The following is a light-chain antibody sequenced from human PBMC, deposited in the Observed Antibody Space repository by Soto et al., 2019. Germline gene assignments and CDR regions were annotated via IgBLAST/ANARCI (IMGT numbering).Light chain of an antibody. CDR3: QQYGTSPTYT. CDR2: GAS. V-gene: IGKV3-20*01. Sequence: EIVLTQSPGTLSLSPGERATLSCRASQSVSSSYLAWYQQKPGQAPRLLIYGASSRATGIPDRFSGSGSGTAFTLTISSLEHEDFAVYYCQQYGTSPTYTFGQGTKLEIK. CDR1: QSVSSSY. J-gene: IGKJ2*01.